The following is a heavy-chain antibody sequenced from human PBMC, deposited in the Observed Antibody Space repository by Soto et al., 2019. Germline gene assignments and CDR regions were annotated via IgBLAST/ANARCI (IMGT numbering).Heavy chain of an antibody. D-gene: IGHD2-2*03. CDR2: IHYNGNT. CDR3: AREGNLGRWIQPLDS. Sequence: SETLSLTCTVSGDSISSYSGSWIRQPPGKGLEWIGNIHYNGNTKYSPSLKSRVTMSVDTSKNPFSLKLISVTTADTAVYFCAREGNLGRWIQPLDSWGQGTLVTVSS. V-gene: IGHV4-59*01. CDR1: GDSISSYS. J-gene: IGHJ4*02.